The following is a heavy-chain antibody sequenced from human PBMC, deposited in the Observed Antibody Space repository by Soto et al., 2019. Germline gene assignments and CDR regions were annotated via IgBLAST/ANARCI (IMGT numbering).Heavy chain of an antibody. CDR3: ARVVDSGSYYDWFDP. CDR2: ISAYNGNT. V-gene: IGHV1-18*01. J-gene: IGHJ5*02. CDR1: GYTFTSYG. D-gene: IGHD1-26*01. Sequence: GASVKVSCKASGYTFTSYGISWLRQAPGQGLEWMGWISAYNGNTNYAQKLQGRVTMTTDTSTSTAYMELRSLRSDDTAVYYCARVVDSGSYYDWFDPWGQGTLVTVSS.